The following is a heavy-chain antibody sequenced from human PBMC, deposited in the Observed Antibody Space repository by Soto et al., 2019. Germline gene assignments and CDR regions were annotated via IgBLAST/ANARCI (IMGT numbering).Heavy chain of an antibody. CDR3: ASPHYPGYCSSTSCPYYFDY. J-gene: IGHJ4*02. D-gene: IGHD2-2*01. Sequence: QPGGSLRLSCAASGFTFSSYWMSWVRQAPGKGLEWVANIKQDGSEKYYVDSVKGRFTISRDNAKNSLYLQMNSLRAEDTAVYYCASPHYPGYCSSTSCPYYFDYWGQGTLVTVSS. CDR2: IKQDGSEK. V-gene: IGHV3-7*03. CDR1: GFTFSSYW.